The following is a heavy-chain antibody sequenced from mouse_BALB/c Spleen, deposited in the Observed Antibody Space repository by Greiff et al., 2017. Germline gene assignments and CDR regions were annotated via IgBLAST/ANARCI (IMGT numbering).Heavy chain of an antibody. CDR3: ARGGTATDAMDY. V-gene: IGHV3-8*02. CDR1: GDSITSGY. J-gene: IGHJ4*01. D-gene: IGHD1-2*01. CDR2: ISYSGST. Sequence: EVQLVESGPSLVKPSQTLSLTCSVTGDSITSGYWNWIRKFPGNKLEYMGYISYSGSTYYNPSLKSRISITRDTSKNQYYLQLNSVTTEDTATYYCARGGTATDAMDYWGQGTSVTVSS.